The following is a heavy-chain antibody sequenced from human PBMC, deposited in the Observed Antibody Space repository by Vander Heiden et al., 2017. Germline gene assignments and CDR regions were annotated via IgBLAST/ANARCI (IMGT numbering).Heavy chain of an antibody. D-gene: IGHD6-13*01. Sequence: EVQLVGPGGGLIKPAGSLRLSCACSGFTVLSNYMSRVRPPQGKGLEWVAVMYSAGGTYNEYSGKGRFRISRDISNNPLYLQMNTLGAEDTAVYYCARGDSSSWYMFDFWGQGTLVTVSS. CDR1: GFTVLSNY. CDR2: MYSAGGT. V-gene: IGHV3-53*01. CDR3: ARGDSSSWYMFDF. J-gene: IGHJ4*02.